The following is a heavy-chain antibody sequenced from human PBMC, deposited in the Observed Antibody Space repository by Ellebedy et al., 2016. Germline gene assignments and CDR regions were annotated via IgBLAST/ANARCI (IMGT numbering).Heavy chain of an antibody. D-gene: IGHD3-3*01. CDR3: ASLTIPGGSDF. V-gene: IGHV4-61*02. CDR2: IYTSGST. J-gene: IGHJ4*02. CDR1: GGSINSAAYY. Sequence: SETLSLXXIVSGGSINSAAYYWSWIRQPAGKRLEWIGRIYTSGSTIYNPSLKSRVTMSVDTSKNQFSLELRSVTAADTAVYYCASLTIPGGSDFWGQGTLVTVSS.